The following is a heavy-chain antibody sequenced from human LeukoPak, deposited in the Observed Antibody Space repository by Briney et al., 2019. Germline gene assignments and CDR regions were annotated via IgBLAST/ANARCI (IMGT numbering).Heavy chain of an antibody. D-gene: IGHD3-22*01. J-gene: IGHJ4*02. CDR1: GGTFSSYA. V-gene: IGHV1-69*04. Sequence: ASVKVSCKASGGTFSSYAISWVRQAPGQGLEWMGRIIPILGIANYAQKFQGRVTITADRSTSTAYMELSSLRSEDTAVYYCARSIPSYDSSGDYFDYWGQGTLVTVSS. CDR3: ARSIPSYDSSGDYFDY. CDR2: IIPILGIA.